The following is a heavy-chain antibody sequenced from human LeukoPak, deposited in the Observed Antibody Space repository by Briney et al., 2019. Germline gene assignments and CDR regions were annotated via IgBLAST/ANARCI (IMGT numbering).Heavy chain of an antibody. J-gene: IGHJ4*02. CDR3: ASLGTLRF. V-gene: IGHV4-39*01. D-gene: IGHD3-10*01. Sequence: SETLSLTCTVSGGSFSSSSYYWGWIRQPPGKGLEWIGSISYSGTNYNNPSLKSRVSVSIDTSKNQFSVKLTSVTAADTAMYYCASLGTLRFWGQGPLVTVSS. CDR2: ISYSGTN. CDR1: GGSFSSSSYY.